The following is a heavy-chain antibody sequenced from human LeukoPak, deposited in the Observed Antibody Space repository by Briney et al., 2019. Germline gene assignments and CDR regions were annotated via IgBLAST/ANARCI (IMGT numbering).Heavy chain of an antibody. CDR2: INPSGGST. J-gene: IGHJ6*02. CDR3: ARDRAIIHGVVVPAAIILRTYYYYGMDV. CDR1: GYTFTSYG. V-gene: IGHV1-46*01. Sequence: ASVKVSCKASGYTFTSYGISWVRQAPGQGLEWMGIINPSGGSTSYAQKFQGRVTMTRDTSTSTVYMELSSLRSEDTAVYYCARDRAIIHGVVVPAAIILRTYYYYGMDVWGQGTTVTVSS. D-gene: IGHD2-2*02.